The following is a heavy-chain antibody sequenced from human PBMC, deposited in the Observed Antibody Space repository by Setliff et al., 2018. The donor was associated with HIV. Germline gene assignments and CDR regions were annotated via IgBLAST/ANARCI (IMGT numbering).Heavy chain of an antibody. CDR3: ARVRNGYNFERLDYYYMDV. D-gene: IGHD3-22*01. Sequence: ASVKVSCKASGYTFSNYDINWVRQATGQGLEWMAWMNPNSGNTGYAQKFQGRVTLTRDTSISTAYMELSSLRSEDTAVYYCARVRNGYNFERLDYYYMDVWGRGTTVTVSS. CDR1: GYTFSNYD. V-gene: IGHV1-8*02. CDR2: MNPNSGNT. J-gene: IGHJ6*03.